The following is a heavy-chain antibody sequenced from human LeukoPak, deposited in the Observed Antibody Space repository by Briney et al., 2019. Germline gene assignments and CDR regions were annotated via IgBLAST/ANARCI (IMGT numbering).Heavy chain of an antibody. J-gene: IGHJ4*02. CDR2: MNPNSGNT. D-gene: IGHD1-26*01. V-gene: IGHV1-8*01. Sequence: ASVKVSCKASGYTFTSYDINWVRQATGQGLEWMGWMNPNSGNTGYAQKFEGRVTMTRNTSISTAYMELSSMRYEDAAVYYCARAPQYSGSYSFDYWGQGTLVTVSS. CDR1: GYTFTSYD. CDR3: ARAPQYSGSYSFDY.